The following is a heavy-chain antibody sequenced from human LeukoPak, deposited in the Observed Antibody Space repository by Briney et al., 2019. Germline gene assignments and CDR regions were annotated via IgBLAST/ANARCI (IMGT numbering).Heavy chain of an antibody. V-gene: IGHV4-59*01. CDR2: IYYSGST. J-gene: IGHJ4*02. Sequence: PSETLSLTCTVSGGSISSYYWSWIRQPPGKGLEWIGYIYYSGSTNYNPSLKSRVTISVDTSKNQFSLKLSSVTAADTAVYYCARSEVVDLYYFDYWGQGTLVTVSS. CDR3: ARSEVVDLYYFDY. CDR1: GGSISSYY. D-gene: IGHD2-15*01.